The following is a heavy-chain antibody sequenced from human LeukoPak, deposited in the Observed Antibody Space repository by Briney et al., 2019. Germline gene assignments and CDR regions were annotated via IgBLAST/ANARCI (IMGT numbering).Heavy chain of an antibody. D-gene: IGHD4-17*01. CDR1: GGTFSSYA. J-gene: IGHJ4*02. CDR2: IIPIFGTA. CDR3: ARVWGHDYGDYHIDY. V-gene: IGHV1-69*01. Sequence: ASVKVSCKASGGTFSSYAISWVRQAPGQGLEWMGGIIPIFGTANYAQKFQGRVTITADESTSTAYMELSSLRSEDTAVYYCARVWGHDYGDYHIDYWGQGTLVTVSS.